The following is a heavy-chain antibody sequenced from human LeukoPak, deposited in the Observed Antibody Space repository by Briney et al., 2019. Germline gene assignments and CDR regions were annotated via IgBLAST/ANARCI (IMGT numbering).Heavy chain of an antibody. Sequence: PSETLSLTCTVSGGSISSSSYYWRWIRQPPGKGLEWIGSIYYSGSTYYNPSLKSRVTISVDTSKNQFSLKLSSVSAADTAVYYCARQGKGTREYFDYWGQGTLVTVSS. V-gene: IGHV4-39*01. D-gene: IGHD3-10*01. CDR1: GGSISSSSYY. CDR2: IYYSGST. CDR3: ARQGKGTREYFDY. J-gene: IGHJ4*02.